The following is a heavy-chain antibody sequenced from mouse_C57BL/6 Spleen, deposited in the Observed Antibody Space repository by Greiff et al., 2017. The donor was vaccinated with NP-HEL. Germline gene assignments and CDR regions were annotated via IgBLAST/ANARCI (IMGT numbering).Heavy chain of an antibody. Sequence: QVQLQQSGAELVKPGASVKISCKASGYAFSSYWMNWVKQRPGKGLEWIGQIYPGDGDTNYNEKFKGKATLTADKSSSTAYMQLSSLTAEDSAVYFWALIYYGNGYFDYWGQGTTLTVSS. D-gene: IGHD2-1*01. V-gene: IGHV1-80*01. CDR2: IYPGDGDT. CDR1: GYAFSSYW. J-gene: IGHJ2*01. CDR3: ALIYYGNGYFDY.